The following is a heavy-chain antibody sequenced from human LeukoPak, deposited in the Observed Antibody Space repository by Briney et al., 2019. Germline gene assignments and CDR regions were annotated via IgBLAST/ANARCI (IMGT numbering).Heavy chain of an antibody. D-gene: IGHD6-19*01. V-gene: IGHV4-61*02. Sequence: SETLSLTCTVSSGSINGGSYYWNWVRQPAGKGLEWIGRIYSSGSTNYNPSLKSRVTISVDTSKNQFSLKLSSVTAADTAVYYCARYEAVAGVFDYWGQGTLVTVSS. CDR3: ARYEAVAGVFDY. CDR2: IYSSGST. J-gene: IGHJ4*02. CDR1: SGSINGGSYY.